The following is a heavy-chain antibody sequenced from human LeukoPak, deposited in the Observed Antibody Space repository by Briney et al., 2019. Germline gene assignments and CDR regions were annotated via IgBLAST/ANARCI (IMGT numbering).Heavy chain of an antibody. J-gene: IGHJ4*02. V-gene: IGHV3-21*01. CDR1: GFIFSDYS. CDR3: ARLYYDSSGYTFDY. CDR2: ISISGSSI. Sequence: GGSLRLSCAASGFIFSDYSMNWVRQAPGKGLEWVASISISGSSIYYADSVKGRFTISRDNAKNSLYLQMNSLRAEDTAVYYCARLYYDSSGYTFDYWGQGTLVTVSS. D-gene: IGHD3-22*01.